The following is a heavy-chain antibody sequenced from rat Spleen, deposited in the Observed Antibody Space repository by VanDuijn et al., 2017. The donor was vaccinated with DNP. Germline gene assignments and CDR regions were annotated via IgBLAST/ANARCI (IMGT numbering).Heavy chain of an antibody. CDR3: AKDLQLPGAY. V-gene: IGHV5-58*01. CDR2: INADGGTT. CDR1: GFTFSTYW. D-gene: IGHD1-4*01. J-gene: IGHJ3*01. Sequence: EVQLVETGGGLVQPGRSLKLSCVSSGFTFSTYWMYWIRQAPGKGLEWVASINADGGTTYYPDSVKGRFTVSRNNAEDTVYLQMNSLRSEDTATYYCAKDLQLPGAYWGQGTLVTVSS.